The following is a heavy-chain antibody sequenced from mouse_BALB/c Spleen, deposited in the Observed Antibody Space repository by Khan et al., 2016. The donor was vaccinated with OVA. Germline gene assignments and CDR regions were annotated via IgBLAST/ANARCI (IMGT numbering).Heavy chain of an antibody. V-gene: IGHV1-52*01. CDR2: IDPYDSET. Sequence: QVQLQQPGTELVRPGTSVKLSCKASGYKFTSYWMNWIKQRPEQGLEWIGRIDPYDSETHYNQKFKDKATLTVDKSSNTAYMQLTSLTSDDSAVHYCARNPFAYWGQGTLVTVSA. CDR3: ARNPFAY. CDR1: GYKFTSYW. J-gene: IGHJ3*01.